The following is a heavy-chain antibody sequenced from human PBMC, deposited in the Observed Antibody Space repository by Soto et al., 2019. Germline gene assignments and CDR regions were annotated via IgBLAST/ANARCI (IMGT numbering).Heavy chain of an antibody. J-gene: IGHJ6*03. V-gene: IGHV3-30*18. Sequence: GGSLRLSCAASGVTFSSYGMHWVRQAPGKGLEWVAVISYDGSNKYYADSVKGRFTISRDNSKNTLYLQMNSLRAEDTAVYYCAKDSGGIAAAGTHYYYYYMAVWGKGTTVTVSS. CDR2: ISYDGSNK. D-gene: IGHD6-13*01. CDR3: AKDSGGIAAAGTHYYYYYMAV. CDR1: GVTFSSYG.